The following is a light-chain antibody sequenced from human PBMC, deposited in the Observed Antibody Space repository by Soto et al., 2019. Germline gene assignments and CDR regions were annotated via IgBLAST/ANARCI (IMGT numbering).Light chain of an antibody. V-gene: IGLV2-14*01. CDR2: EVT. Sequence: SVLTRPASGSGSPGQSITLSCPGTSSDIYDYKYVSWYQQHPGKAAKLIIYEVTRRPSGVSDRFSGSKSGNTASLTISGLQAEDEADYYCCSYTSSTTYVLGPDTKVT. CDR3: CSYTSSTTYV. J-gene: IGLJ1*01. CDR1: SSDIYDYKY.